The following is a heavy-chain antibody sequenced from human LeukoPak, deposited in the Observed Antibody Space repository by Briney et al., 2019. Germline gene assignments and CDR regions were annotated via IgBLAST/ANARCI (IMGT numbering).Heavy chain of an antibody. V-gene: IGHV4-34*01. CDR3: ASCIAAVQNWFDP. CDR2: INHSGST. D-gene: IGHD6-13*01. J-gene: IGHJ5*02. Sequence: SETLSLTCAVYGGSFSGYYWSWIRQPPGKGLEWIGEINHSGSTYYNPSLKSRVTISVDTSKNQFSLKLSSVTAADTAVYYCASCIAAVQNWFDPWGQGTLVTVSS. CDR1: GGSFSGYY.